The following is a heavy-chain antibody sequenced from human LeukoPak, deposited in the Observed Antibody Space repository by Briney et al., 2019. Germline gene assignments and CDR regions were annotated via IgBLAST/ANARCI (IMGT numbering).Heavy chain of an antibody. Sequence: SETLSLTCTVSGGSISSYYWSWIRQPPGKGLEWIGYIYYSGSTNYNPSLKSRATISVDTSKNQFSLKLSSVTAADTAVYYCATSSRDYYYYYYMDVWGKGTTVTVSS. V-gene: IGHV4-59*01. CDR3: ATSSRDYYYYYYMDV. CDR1: GGSISSYY. CDR2: IYYSGST. J-gene: IGHJ6*03. D-gene: IGHD2-2*01.